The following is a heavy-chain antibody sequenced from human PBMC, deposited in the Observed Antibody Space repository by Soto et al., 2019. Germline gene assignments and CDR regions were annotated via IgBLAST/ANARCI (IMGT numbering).Heavy chain of an antibody. D-gene: IGHD4-17*01. CDR1: GYSITSGYY. V-gene: IGHV4-38-2*02. CDR2: IYHSGST. J-gene: IGHJ3*02. CDR3: ARDSYGGNSDFDI. Sequence: NPSETLSLTCAVSGYSITSGYYWGWIRQPPGKGLEWIGSIYHSGSTYYNPSLKSRVTMSVDTSKNQFSLKLSSVTAADTAVYYCARDSYGGNSDFDIWGRGTMVTVSS.